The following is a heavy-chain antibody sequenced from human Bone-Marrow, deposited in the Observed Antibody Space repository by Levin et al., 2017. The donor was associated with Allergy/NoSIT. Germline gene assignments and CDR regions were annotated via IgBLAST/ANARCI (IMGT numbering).Heavy chain of an antibody. Sequence: GESLKISCAASEFTVGNNYMAWVRQAPGKGLEWVSVIYSVGSTYYEASVKGRFIISRDNSKNTLYLQMNSLRAEDTAVYYCSSAPGFSDYWGQGTLVTVSS. V-gene: IGHV3-66*01. J-gene: IGHJ4*02. CDR2: IYSVGST. CDR1: EFTVGNNY. CDR3: SSAPGFSDY.